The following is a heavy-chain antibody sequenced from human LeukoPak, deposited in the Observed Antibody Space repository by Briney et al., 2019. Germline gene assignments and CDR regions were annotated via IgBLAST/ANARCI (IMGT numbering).Heavy chain of an antibody. J-gene: IGHJ1*01. V-gene: IGHV4-59*12. CDR2: IYYSGNS. CDR1: GVSISSYY. Sequence: PSETLSLTCAVSGVSISSYYWSWIRQPPGKGLEWIGYIYYSGNSNYNPSLKSRVTLSMDMSKNQFSLKLSSVTAADTAVYYCAREEYSEYFQHWGQGTLVTVSS. CDR3: AREEYSEYFQH. D-gene: IGHD6-6*01.